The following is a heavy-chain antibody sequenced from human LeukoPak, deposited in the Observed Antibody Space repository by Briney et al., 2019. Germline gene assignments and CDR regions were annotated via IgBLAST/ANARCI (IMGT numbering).Heavy chain of an antibody. Sequence: SETLSLTCTVSGGSFSSYYWSWIRQPPGKGLEWIGYIYYSGSTYYNPSLKSRVTISVDTSKNQFSLKLSSVTAADTAVYYCARITSQDLYYYGSGSYYLGYWGQGTLVTVSS. D-gene: IGHD3-10*01. CDR3: ARITSQDLYYYGSGSYYLGY. CDR2: IYYSGST. J-gene: IGHJ4*02. CDR1: GGSFSSYY. V-gene: IGHV4-59*08.